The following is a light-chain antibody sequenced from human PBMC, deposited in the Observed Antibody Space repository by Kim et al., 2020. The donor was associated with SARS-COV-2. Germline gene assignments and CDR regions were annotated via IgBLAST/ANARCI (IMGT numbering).Light chain of an antibody. V-gene: IGKV1-9*01. J-gene: IGKJ2*01. CDR3: QQLNSYPLYT. CDR1: QGISSY. CDR2: AAS. Sequence: DIQLTQSPSFLSASVGDRVTITCRASQGISSYLAWYQQKPGKAPKLLIYAASTLQSGVPSRFSGSGSGTEFTLTISSLQPEEFATYYCQQLNSYPLYTFGQGTKLEI.